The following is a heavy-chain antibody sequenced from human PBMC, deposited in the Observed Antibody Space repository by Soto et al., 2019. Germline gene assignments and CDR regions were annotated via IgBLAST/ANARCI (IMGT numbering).Heavy chain of an antibody. V-gene: IGHV4-34*01. CDR1: GGSFSGYY. J-gene: IGHJ4*02. D-gene: IGHD2-8*02. CDR2: INHSGST. CDR3: ARDKITGLFDY. Sequence: QVQLQQWGAGLLKPSETLSLTCAVYGGSFSGYYWTWIRQPPGTGLEWIGEINHSGSTNYNPSLKCRVTISVDTSKYQFSLKLTSVTAADTAVYYCARDKITGLFDYWGQGTLVTVSS.